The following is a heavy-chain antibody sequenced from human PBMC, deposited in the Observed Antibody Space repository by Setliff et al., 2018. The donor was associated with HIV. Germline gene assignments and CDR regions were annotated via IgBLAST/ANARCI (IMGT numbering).Heavy chain of an antibody. CDR2: IDHSGGT. CDR3: ARARFWSGYYTGDNYYYMDV. V-gene: IGHV4-34*01. CDR1: GGSFSGYY. D-gene: IGHD3-3*01. Sequence: PSETLSLTCAVYGGSFSGYYWSWIRQTPGKGLERSGEIDHSGGTKYNPSLKSRVTISLDTSKNQFSLKLSSVTAADTAVYYCARARFWSGYYTGDNYYYMDVWGKGTTVTVSS. J-gene: IGHJ6*03.